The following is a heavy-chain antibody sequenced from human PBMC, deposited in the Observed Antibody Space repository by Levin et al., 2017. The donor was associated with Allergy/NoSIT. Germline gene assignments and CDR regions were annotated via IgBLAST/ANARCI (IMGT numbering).Heavy chain of an antibody. J-gene: IGHJ4*02. CDR2: MNPNSGNT. D-gene: IGHD6-13*01. Sequence: KTGESLKISCKASGYTFTSYDINWVRQATGQGLEWMGWMNPNSGNTGYAQKFQGRVTMTRNTSISTAYMELSSLRSEDTAVYYCARGRIAAAGTAVLKYWGQGTLVTVSS. V-gene: IGHV1-8*01. CDR1: GYTFTSYD. CDR3: ARGRIAAAGTAVLKY.